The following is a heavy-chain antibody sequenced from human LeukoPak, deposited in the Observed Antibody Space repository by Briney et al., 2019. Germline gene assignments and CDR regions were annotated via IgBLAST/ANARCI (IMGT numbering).Heavy chain of an antibody. Sequence: SETLSLTCTVSGGSISSGSYYWSWIRQPAGKGLEWIGRIYTSGSTNYNPSLKSRVTISVDTSKNQFSLKLSSVTAADTAVYYCAREQKGHCSGGSCYLGVDPWGQGTLVTVSS. CDR2: IYTSGST. D-gene: IGHD2-15*01. V-gene: IGHV4-61*02. J-gene: IGHJ5*02. CDR3: AREQKGHCSGGSCYLGVDP. CDR1: GGSISSGSYY.